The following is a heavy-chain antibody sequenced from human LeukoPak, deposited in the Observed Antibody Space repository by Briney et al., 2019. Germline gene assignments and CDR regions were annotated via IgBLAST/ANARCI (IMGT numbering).Heavy chain of an antibody. CDR2: ISPNGIT. D-gene: IGHD3-10*01. CDR1: GYGINIDYS. V-gene: IGHV4-38-2*02. Sequence: SETLSLTCFVSGYGINIDYSWGWIRQSPGKGLEWIGVISPNGITYYNPSLRGRVTISVDTSKNQFSLKLSSMTAADTAVYYCARGALLWFGDRMEYYFDYWGQGTLLTVSS. CDR3: ARGALLWFGDRMEYYFDY. J-gene: IGHJ4*02.